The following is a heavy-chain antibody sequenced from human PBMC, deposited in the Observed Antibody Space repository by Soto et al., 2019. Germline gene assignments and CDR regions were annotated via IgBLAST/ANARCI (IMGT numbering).Heavy chain of an antibody. Sequence: QVQLVQSGAEVKKPGASVKVSCTASGYTFTSYDINWVRQATGQGLEWMGWMNPNSGNTGYAQKFQGRVTMTRNTSIRTAYMELSSLRSEDTAVYYCARGLKYYDSGDDAFDIWGHGTMVTVSS. CDR1: GYTFTSYD. CDR2: MNPNSGNT. V-gene: IGHV1-8*01. D-gene: IGHD3-10*01. J-gene: IGHJ3*02. CDR3: ARGLKYYDSGDDAFDI.